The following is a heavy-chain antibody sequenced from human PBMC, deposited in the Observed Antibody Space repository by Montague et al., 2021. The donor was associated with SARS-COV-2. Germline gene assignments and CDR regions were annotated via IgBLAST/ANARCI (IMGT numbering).Heavy chain of an antibody. CDR3: SRVLAPSSSCFDV. Sequence: SLRLSCAASGFSFPPYWMNLVRQFPGKGLVWVAAIIADGMTTEYSDFVKGRFTISRDNAKNVLFLQMDSLTVGDTALYFCSRVLAPSSSCFDVWGHGTMVTVSS. J-gene: IGHJ6*02. V-gene: IGHV3-74*03. CDR2: IIADGMTT. D-gene: IGHD3-3*01. CDR1: GFSFPPYW.